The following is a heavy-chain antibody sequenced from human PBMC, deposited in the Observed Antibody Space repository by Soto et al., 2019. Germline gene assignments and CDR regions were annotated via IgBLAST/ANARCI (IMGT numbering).Heavy chain of an antibody. CDR2: ISSGSSNI. J-gene: IGHJ4*02. CDR1: GFAFRSYN. Sequence: EVQLVESGGGLVKPGGSLTLSCAGSGFAFRSYNMNWVRQAPGKGLEWVASISSGSSNIYYADSVKGRFTISRDNAKNSLYLQMDSLRAADSAVYYCASATVVAGTFDFWGQGTPLTVSS. V-gene: IGHV3-21*01. CDR3: ASATVVAGTFDF. D-gene: IGHD2-15*01.